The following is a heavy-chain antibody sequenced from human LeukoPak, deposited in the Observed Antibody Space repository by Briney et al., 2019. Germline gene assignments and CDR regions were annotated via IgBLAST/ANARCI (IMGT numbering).Heavy chain of an antibody. J-gene: IGHJ4*02. CDR1: RFTFSTYA. CDR3: ATGGLVVVVPAEKVGDS. Sequence: GGSLRLSCAASRFTFSTYAMIWVRQAPGKGLEWVSSISGSGGSTYYADSVKGRFTISRDNSKNTLYLQMNSLRAEDTAVYYCATGGLVVVVPAEKVGDSWGQRTLVTVCS. D-gene: IGHD2-2*01. V-gene: IGHV3-23*01. CDR2: ISGSGGST.